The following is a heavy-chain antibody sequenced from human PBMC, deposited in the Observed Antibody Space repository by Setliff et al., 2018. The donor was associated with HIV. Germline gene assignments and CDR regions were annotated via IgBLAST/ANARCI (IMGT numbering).Heavy chain of an antibody. CDR2: VKTRSDGGTT. V-gene: IGHV3-15*01. CDR3: TTDCRSGGSCLRPVFDS. Sequence: KTGGSLRLSCAASGFTFGTYWMTWVRQAPGKGLEWVGRVKTRSDGGTTEYAAAVKGRFTISGDDSKNTLYLQMNSLKTEDTAVYYCTTDCRSGGSCLRPVFDSWGQGTLVTVSS. D-gene: IGHD2-15*01. J-gene: IGHJ4*02. CDR1: GFTFGTYW.